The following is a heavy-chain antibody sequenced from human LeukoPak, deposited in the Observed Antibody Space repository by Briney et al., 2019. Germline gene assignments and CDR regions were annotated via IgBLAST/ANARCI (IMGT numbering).Heavy chain of an antibody. Sequence: SGGSLRLSCAASGFTVSSNYMSWVRQAPGKGLEWVSVIYSDGSTYYADSVMGRFSISRDNSKNTLYLQMNSLRAEDTAVYYCAGEYAAPAGYWGQGTLVTVSS. D-gene: IGHD1-1*01. J-gene: IGHJ4*02. V-gene: IGHV3-66*01. CDR1: GFTVSSNY. CDR2: IYSDGST. CDR3: AGEYAAPAGY.